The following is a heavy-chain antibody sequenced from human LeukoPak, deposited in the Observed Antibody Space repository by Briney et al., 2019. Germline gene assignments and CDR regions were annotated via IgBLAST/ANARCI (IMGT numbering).Heavy chain of an antibody. D-gene: IGHD3-22*01. Sequence: PGGSLRLSCAASEFNFNTYAMHWVRQAPGKGLEWLATISYHGSHEYYGDSVKGRFTISTDNSKNTLYLQMNSLRTEDTAVYYCAKDALSYYYDNTGHPDYWGQGTLVTVSS. CDR3: AKDALSYYYDNTGHPDY. CDR1: EFNFNTYA. V-gene: IGHV3-30*18. J-gene: IGHJ4*02. CDR2: ISYHGSHE.